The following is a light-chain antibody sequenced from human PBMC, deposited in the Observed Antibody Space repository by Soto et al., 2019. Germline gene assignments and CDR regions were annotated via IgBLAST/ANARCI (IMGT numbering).Light chain of an antibody. CDR1: QSVRSNY. CDR3: QQYGSSPLT. J-gene: IGKJ4*01. Sequence: EIVLTQSPGTLSLSPGERATLSCRASQSVRSNYLAWYQQKPGQAPRFLIYDASSRATGIPDRFSGSGSGTDFTLTISILEPEDFAVYYCQQYGSSPLTFVGGTKVEIK. V-gene: IGKV3-20*01. CDR2: DAS.